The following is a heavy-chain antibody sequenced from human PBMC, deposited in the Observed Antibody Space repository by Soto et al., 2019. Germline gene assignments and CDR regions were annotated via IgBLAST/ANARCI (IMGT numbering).Heavy chain of an antibody. CDR1: GGSISGGVHS. CDR3: AREIMPLTNDWYFDL. Sequence: QVQLQESGPGLVKPSETLSLTCTVSGGSISGGVHSWSWTPQPPGKGLEWIGHIFDSGSTYYNPSLKSRLTISVDTSKNQFSLRLSSVTAADTAVYYCAREIMPLTNDWYFDLWGRGTLVTVSS. CDR2: IFDSGST. V-gene: IGHV4-30-4*01. J-gene: IGHJ2*01. D-gene: IGHD2-8*01.